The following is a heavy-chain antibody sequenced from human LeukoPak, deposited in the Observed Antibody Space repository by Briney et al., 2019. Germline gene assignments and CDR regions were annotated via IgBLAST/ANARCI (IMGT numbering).Heavy chain of an antibody. CDR3: ARGAKEKEPTYYYDSSGYYRYYYYYYMDV. J-gene: IGHJ6*03. V-gene: IGHV4-34*01. Sequence: SETLSLTCAVYGGSFSGYYWSWIRQPPGKGLEWIGEINHSGSANYNPSLKSRVTISADTSKNQFSLKLRSVTAADTAVYYCARGAKEKEPTYYYDSSGYYRYYYYYYMDVWDKGTTVTVSS. D-gene: IGHD3-22*01. CDR1: GGSFSGYY. CDR2: INHSGSA.